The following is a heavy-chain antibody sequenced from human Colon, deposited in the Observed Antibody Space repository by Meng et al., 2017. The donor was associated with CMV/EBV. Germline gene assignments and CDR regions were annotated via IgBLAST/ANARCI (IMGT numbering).Heavy chain of an antibody. J-gene: IGHJ4*02. CDR1: GDSMTNGDYY. CDR3: ARARPARSGNYFDS. V-gene: IGHV4-30-4*01. CDR2: TYHNGNT. D-gene: IGHD1-26*01. Sequence: SETLSLTCTVSGDSMTNGDYYWSWIRQAPGKGLEWIGYTYHNGNTYYSPSLGSRVSISVDPSRNMFSLNLASLTAADSAVYYCARARPARSGNYFDSWGQGIPVTVSS.